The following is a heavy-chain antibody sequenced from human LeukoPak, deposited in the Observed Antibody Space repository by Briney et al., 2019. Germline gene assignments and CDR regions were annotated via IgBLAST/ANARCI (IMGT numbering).Heavy chain of an antibody. J-gene: IGHJ4*02. V-gene: IGHV4-59*01. CDR1: GGSISSYY. Sequence: SETLSLTCTVSGGSISSYYWSWIRQPPGKGLEWIGYIYYSGSTNYNPSLKSRVTISVDTSKNQFSLKLRSVTAADTAVYYCARVWAHCGGDCYSFFDYWGQGTLVTVSS. CDR3: ARVWAHCGGDCYSFFDY. CDR2: IYYSGST. D-gene: IGHD2-21*02.